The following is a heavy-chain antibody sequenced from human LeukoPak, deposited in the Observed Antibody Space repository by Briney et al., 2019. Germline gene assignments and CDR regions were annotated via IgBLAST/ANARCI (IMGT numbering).Heavy chain of an antibody. J-gene: IGHJ4*02. CDR1: GFTFSSYC. V-gene: IGHV3-74*01. CDR3: ARDRLIGSSWYYD. CDR2: ISSDGSST. Sequence: GGSLRLSCAASGFTFSSYCMHWVRQAPGKGLVWVSRISSDGSSTCYADSVKGRFTISRDNAKNTLYLQMNSLRAEDTAVYYCARDRLIGSSWYYDGGQGTLVTVSS. D-gene: IGHD6-13*01.